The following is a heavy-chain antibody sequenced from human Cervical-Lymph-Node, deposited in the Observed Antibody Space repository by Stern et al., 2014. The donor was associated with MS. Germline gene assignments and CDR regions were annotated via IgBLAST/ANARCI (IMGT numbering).Heavy chain of an antibody. V-gene: IGHV3-11*01. D-gene: IGHD2-21*01. J-gene: IGHJ4*02. CDR2: ISSSGSTI. CDR3: ASGDVNPHRDY. CDR1: GFTFSDYY. Sequence: DQLVESGGGLVKPGGSLRLSCAASGFTFSDYYMNWIRQAPGKGLEWISYISSSGSTINYADSVKGRFTISRDNAKNSLYLQMNSLRAEDTAVYYCASGDVNPHRDYWGQGTLVTVSS.